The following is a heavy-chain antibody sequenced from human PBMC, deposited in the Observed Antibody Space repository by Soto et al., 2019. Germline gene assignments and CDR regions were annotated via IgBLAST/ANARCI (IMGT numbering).Heavy chain of an antibody. Sequence: QVQLVQSGAEVKKPGSSVKVSCKASGGTFSSYTISWVRQAPGQGLEWMGRIIPILGIANYAQKFQGRVTXTXXKSTSTAYMELSSLRSEDTAVYYCARADRGNDFDYWGQGTLVTVSS. CDR3: ARADRGNDFDY. V-gene: IGHV1-69*02. CDR1: GGTFSSYT. D-gene: IGHD2-15*01. CDR2: IIPILGIA. J-gene: IGHJ4*02.